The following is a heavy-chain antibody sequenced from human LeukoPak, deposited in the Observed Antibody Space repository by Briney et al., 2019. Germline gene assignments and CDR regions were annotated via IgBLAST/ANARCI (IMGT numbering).Heavy chain of an antibody. CDR3: ARDPGRSTTGRFDY. V-gene: IGHV3-21*01. CDR1: GFTFSSYA. Sequence: GGSLRLSCAASGFTFSSYAMDWVRQAPGKGLEWVSSISSTSAYIYYADSVRGRFTISRDNAKNSLYLQMNSLRAEDTAVFYCARDPGRSTTGRFDYWGQGTLVTVSS. CDR2: ISSTSAYI. D-gene: IGHD1-1*01. J-gene: IGHJ4*02.